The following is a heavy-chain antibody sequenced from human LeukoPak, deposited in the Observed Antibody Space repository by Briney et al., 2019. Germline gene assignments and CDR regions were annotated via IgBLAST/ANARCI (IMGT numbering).Heavy chain of an antibody. CDR2: ISYDGSYT. D-gene: IGHD4-17*01. Sequence: GSLRLSCAASEFTFSSYSMHWVRQVPGKGLEWVAVISYDGSYTYYSDSVKGRFTISRDNSKNTLYLQMNNPTTDDTAVYFCARGTPVTALFDYWGQGTLVTVSS. CDR3: ARGTPVTALFDY. J-gene: IGHJ4*02. CDR1: EFTFSSYS. V-gene: IGHV3-30*03.